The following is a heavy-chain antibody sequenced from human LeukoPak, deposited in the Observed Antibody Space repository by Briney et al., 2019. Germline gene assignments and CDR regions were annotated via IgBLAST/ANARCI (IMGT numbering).Heavy chain of an antibody. CDR3: ARLVTVTTGDYFDY. Sequence: GGTLRLSCAASGFTFSSYGMSWVRQAPGKGLEWVSAISGSGGSTYYADSVKGRFTISRDNSKNTLYLQMNSLRAEDTAVYYCARLVTVTTGDYFDYWGQGNLVTVSS. V-gene: IGHV3-23*01. CDR1: GFTFSSYG. D-gene: IGHD4-17*01. J-gene: IGHJ4*02. CDR2: ISGSGGST.